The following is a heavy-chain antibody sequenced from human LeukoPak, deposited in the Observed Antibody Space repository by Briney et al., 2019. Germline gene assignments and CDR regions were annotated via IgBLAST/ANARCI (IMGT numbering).Heavy chain of an antibody. J-gene: IGHJ5*02. V-gene: IGHV4-38-2*02. CDR1: GYSISSGYY. Sequence: SETLSLTCTVSGYSISSGYYWGWIRQPPGKGLEWIATIYYNGNTYYNSSLKTRVTISVDTSKNQFSLMLTSVTAADTAVYYCARLESPGWFDPWGQGTLVTVSS. D-gene: IGHD3-3*01. CDR2: IYYNGNT. CDR3: ARLESPGWFDP.